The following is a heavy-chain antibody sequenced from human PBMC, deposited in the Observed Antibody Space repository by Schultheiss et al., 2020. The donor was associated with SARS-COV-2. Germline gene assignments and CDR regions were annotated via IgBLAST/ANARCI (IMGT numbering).Heavy chain of an antibody. CDR2: IYHSGSS. J-gene: IGHJ6*02. CDR3: AKDGGVVQEYGMDV. D-gene: IGHD3-3*01. Sequence: SQTLSLTCAVSGYSISSGYYWGWIRQPPGKGLEWIGCIYHSGSSNYNPSLKSRLTLSVDKSKNQFSLKLSSVTAADTAVYYCAKDGGVVQEYGMDVWGQGTTVTVSS. CDR1: GYSISSGYY. V-gene: IGHV4-38-2*02.